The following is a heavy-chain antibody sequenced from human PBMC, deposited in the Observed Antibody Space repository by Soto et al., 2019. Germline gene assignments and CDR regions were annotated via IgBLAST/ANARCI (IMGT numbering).Heavy chain of an antibody. CDR2: IRSKVNNYAT. V-gene: IGHV3-73*02. J-gene: IGHJ6*02. CDR3: TIKGIAVAGSGPSGYGLGV. CDR1: GFTLSGSG. Sequence: EVQLVESGGGLVQPGGSLKLSCAASGFTLSGSGMHWVRQASGKGLEWVGRIRSKVNNYATAYAAAVKGRFTISRDDSKNTAYLQMSSLKTEDTAVYYCTIKGIAVAGSGPSGYGLGVWGQGTTVTVSS. D-gene: IGHD6-19*01.